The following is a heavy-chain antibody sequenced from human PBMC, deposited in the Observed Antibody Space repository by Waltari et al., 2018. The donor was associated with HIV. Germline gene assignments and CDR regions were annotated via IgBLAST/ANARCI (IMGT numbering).Heavy chain of an antibody. J-gene: IGHJ6*02. Sequence: EVQLVESGGGLVKPGGSLRLSCAASGFTFSSYSMNWVRQAPGKGLEVVSSFSSSSSYIYSPDSGKGPFTISRDNAKNSLYLKMNSLRAEDTAVYYCARKQIPGNEPAGGYYYGMDVWGQGTTVTVSS. CDR2: FSSSSSYI. CDR3: ARKQIPGNEPAGGYYYGMDV. CDR1: GFTFSSYS. D-gene: IGHD3-10*01. V-gene: IGHV3-21*01.